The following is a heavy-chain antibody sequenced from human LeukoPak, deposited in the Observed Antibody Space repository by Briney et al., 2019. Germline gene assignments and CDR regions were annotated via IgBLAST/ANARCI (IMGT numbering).Heavy chain of an antibody. CDR3: AGHYNTSKYIAN. J-gene: IGHJ4*02. CDR2: IYYSGTT. V-gene: IGHV4-39*01. D-gene: IGHD3-10*01. Sequence: SETLSPTCTVSGDSVISSSYYWGWIRQPPGKGLEWIGSIYYSGTTYYSPSLKSRVTISVDTSKNQFSLKLSSVTATDTAVYYCAGHYNTSKYIANWGQRGLGSVSS. CDR1: GDSVISSSYY.